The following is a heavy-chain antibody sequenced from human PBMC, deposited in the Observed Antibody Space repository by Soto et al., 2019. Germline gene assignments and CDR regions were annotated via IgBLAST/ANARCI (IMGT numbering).Heavy chain of an antibody. J-gene: IGHJ6*02. D-gene: IGHD2-21*01. Sequence: GGSLRLSCAASGFTFSSYGMHWVRQAPGKGLEWVAVISYDGSNKYYADSVKGRFTISRDNSKNTLYLQMNSLRAEDTAVYYCAKVYGGAYYYYYYGMDVWGQGTTVTVSS. CDR3: AKVYGGAYYYYYYGMDV. CDR1: GFTFSSYG. CDR2: ISYDGSNK. V-gene: IGHV3-30*18.